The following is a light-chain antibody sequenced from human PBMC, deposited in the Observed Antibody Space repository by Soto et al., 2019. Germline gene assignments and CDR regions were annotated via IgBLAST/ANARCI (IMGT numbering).Light chain of an antibody. J-gene: IGKJ1*01. CDR2: DAS. CDR3: HQYGSSPST. V-gene: IGKV3-20*01. Sequence: EIVVTQSPGTLSLSPGERATLSCRASQSVSTSYLAWYQQRPGQAPRLLIYDASSRATGIPDRFSGSGSGTDFTLTISRLVPEDFAVYYCHQYGSSPSTFGQGNKGEIK. CDR1: QSVSTSY.